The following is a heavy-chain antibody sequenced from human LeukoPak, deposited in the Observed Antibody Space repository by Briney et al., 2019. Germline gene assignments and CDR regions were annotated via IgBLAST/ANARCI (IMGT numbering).Heavy chain of an antibody. CDR2: INHSGGT. V-gene: IGHV4-34*01. Sequence: SSETLSLSCAVYGGSFSGYYWSWIRQPPGKGLEWIGEINHSGGTTYYASLESRLSISVDTTTNQISLMLISVTAADTTVFYCARESPLGRVQGVYYFYYYMDIWGTGTTVTVSS. CDR3: ARESPLGRVQGVYYFYYYMDI. J-gene: IGHJ6*03. D-gene: IGHD3-10*01. CDR1: GGSFSGYY.